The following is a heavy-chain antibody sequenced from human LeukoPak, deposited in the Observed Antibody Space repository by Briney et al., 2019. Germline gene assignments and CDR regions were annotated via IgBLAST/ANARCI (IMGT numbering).Heavy chain of an antibody. CDR2: IYYSGST. J-gene: IGHJ6*02. CDR3: ARLPPQYKVPHYNYYDMDV. V-gene: IGHV4-59*01. D-gene: IGHD1-14*01. CDR1: GGSISSYY. Sequence: SETLSLTCTVSGGSISSYYWSWIRQPPGKGLEWIGYIYYSGSTNYNPSLKSRVTISVDTSKNQFSLKLSSVTAADTAVYYCARLPPQYKVPHYNYYDMDVWGQGTTVTVSS.